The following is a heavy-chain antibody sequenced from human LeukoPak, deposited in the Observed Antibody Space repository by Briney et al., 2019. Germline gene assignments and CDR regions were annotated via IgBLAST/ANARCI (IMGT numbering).Heavy chain of an antibody. CDR3: ARQPPSTAGAFDI. D-gene: IGHD2-2*01. Sequence: PSETLSLSCTVSGGSISSYYWSWMRQPPGKGLEWIGHSYYSGSTNYNPSLKSRVTISVDPSKNQVSLKLSSVTAADTAVYYCARQPPSTAGAFDIWAKGQWSPSLQ. J-gene: IGHJ3*02. CDR1: GGSISSYY. V-gene: IGHV4-59*08. CDR2: SYYSGST.